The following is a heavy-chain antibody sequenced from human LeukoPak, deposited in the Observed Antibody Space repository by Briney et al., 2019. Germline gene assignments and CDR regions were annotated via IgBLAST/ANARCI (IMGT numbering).Heavy chain of an antibody. D-gene: IGHD3-10*01. V-gene: IGHV3-30*18. CDR2: ISYDGSNK. J-gene: IGHJ6*02. CDR3: AKVITMVRGVIPRTDAYYYYGMDV. Sequence: QPGRSLRLSCAASGFTFSSYGMHWVRQAPGKGLEWVAVISYDGSNKYYADSVKGRFTISRDNSKNTLYLQMNILRAEDTAVYYCAKVITMVRGVIPRTDAYYYYGMDVWGQGTTVTVSS. CDR1: GFTFSSYG.